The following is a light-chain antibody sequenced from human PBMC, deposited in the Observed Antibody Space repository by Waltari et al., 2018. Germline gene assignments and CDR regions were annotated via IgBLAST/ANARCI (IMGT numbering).Light chain of an antibody. V-gene: IGLV2-14*01. CDR2: EVT. CDR1: SSDLGAYNS. J-gene: IGLJ2*01. CDR3: SSFTTSSIL. Sequence: QSALTQPASVSGSPGQSITISCPGTSSDLGAYNSLSWYQQHPGKAPKLIIYEVTNRPSGVSTRFSGSKSGNTASLTISGLQAEDEADYYCSSFTTSSILFGGGTKLAVL.